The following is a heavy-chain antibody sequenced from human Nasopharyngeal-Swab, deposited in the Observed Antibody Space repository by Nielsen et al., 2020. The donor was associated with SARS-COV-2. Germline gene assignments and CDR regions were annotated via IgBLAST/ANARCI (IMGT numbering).Heavy chain of an antibody. V-gene: IGHV6-1*01. Sequence: SQTLSLTCAISGDSVSSSSAAWNWIRQSPSRGLEWLGRTYYRPKWYNDYAVSVKSRITINPDTSKNQFSLHLNSVTPEDTAVYYCPRAGGASGDYYYYYYKDVWGKGTTVTVSS. CDR3: PRAGGASGDYYYYYYKDV. CDR1: GDSVSSSSAA. J-gene: IGHJ6*03. CDR2: TYYRPKWYN. D-gene: IGHD3-16*01.